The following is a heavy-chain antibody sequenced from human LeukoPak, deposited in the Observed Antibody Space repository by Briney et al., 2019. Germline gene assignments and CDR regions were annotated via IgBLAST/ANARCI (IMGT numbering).Heavy chain of an antibody. Sequence: GGSLRLSCAASGFTFSSYGIHWVRQAPGKGLGWVAVISNDGSNKYYADSVKGRFTISRDNSKNTLYLQMNSLRPEDTAVYYCAKPPLYCNTPSCYVDYWGQGTLVTVS. CDR1: GFTFSSYG. CDR3: AKPPLYCNTPSCYVDY. D-gene: IGHD2-2*01. J-gene: IGHJ4*02. V-gene: IGHV3-30*18. CDR2: ISNDGSNK.